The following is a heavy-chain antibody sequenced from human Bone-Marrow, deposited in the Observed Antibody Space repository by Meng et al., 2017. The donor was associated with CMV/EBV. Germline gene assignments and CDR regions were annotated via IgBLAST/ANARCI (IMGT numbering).Heavy chain of an antibody. Sequence: GESLKISCAASGFTFSSYGMHWVRQAPGKGLEWVAFIRYDGSNKYYADSVKGRFTISRDNSKNTLYLQMNSLRAEDTAVYYCAKVGKPYCSSTSCPLDYWGQGTRVTGSS. D-gene: IGHD2-2*01. CDR3: AKVGKPYCSSTSCPLDY. CDR2: IRYDGSNK. V-gene: IGHV3-30*02. J-gene: IGHJ4*02. CDR1: GFTFSSYG.